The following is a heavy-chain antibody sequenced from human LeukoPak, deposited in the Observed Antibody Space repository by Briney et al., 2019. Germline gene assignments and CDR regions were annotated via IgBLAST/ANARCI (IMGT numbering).Heavy chain of an antibody. J-gene: IGHJ4*02. V-gene: IGHV4-34*01. CDR2: INHSGST. Sequence: SETLSLTCAVYGGSFSGYYWSWIRQPPGKGLEWIGEINHSGSTNYNPSLKSRVTISVDKSKNQFSLKLSSVTAADTAVYYCARVVVRDYVWGSYRPYYFDYWGQGTLVTVSS. D-gene: IGHD3-16*02. CDR1: GGSFSGYY. CDR3: ARVVVRDYVWGSYRPYYFDY.